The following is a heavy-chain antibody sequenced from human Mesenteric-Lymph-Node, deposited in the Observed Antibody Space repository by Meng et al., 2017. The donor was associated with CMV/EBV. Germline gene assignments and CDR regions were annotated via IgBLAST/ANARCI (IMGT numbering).Heavy chain of an antibody. D-gene: IGHD2-2*03. CDR3: AGDPTQMDIAVVPGHSRNYFYYGMDV. Sequence: GGSLRLSCAASGFTFTSYTMNWVRQAPGKGLEWVSSISTSSHYIYYADSVRGRFTVSRDNAKNSVFLQMNSLGVEDTAVYYCAGDPTQMDIAVVPGHSRNYFYYGMDVWGQGTTVTVSS. V-gene: IGHV3-21*01. CDR2: ISTSSHYI. J-gene: IGHJ6*02. CDR1: GFTFTSYT.